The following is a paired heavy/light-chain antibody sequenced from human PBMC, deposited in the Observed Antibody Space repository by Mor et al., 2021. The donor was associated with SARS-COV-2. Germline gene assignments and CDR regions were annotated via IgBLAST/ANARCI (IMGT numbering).Light chain of an antibody. CDR1: QDIDDD. CDR2: EAT. Sequence: ETTLTQSPAFMSATPGDKVNISCKASQDIDDDMNWYQQKPGEAAIFIIQEATTLVPGIPPRFSGSGYGTDFTLTINNIESEDAAYYFCLQHDNFHWPFGGGTKVEIK. CDR3: LQHDNFHWP. J-gene: IGKJ4*01. V-gene: IGKV5-2*01.
Heavy chain of an antibody. CDR2: IKQDGSEK. D-gene: IGHD3-10*01. CDR3: ARDVRRVATPGEWNDGSGSYYHWFDP. Sequence: EVQLVESGGGLVQPGGSLRLSCAASGFTFSSYWMSWVRQAPGKGLEWVANIKQDGSEKYYVDSVKGRFTISRDNAKNSLYLQMNSLRAEDTAVYYCARDVRRVATPGEWNDGSGSYYHWFDPWGQGTLVTVSS. J-gene: IGHJ5*02. CDR1: GFTFSSYW. V-gene: IGHV3-7*01.